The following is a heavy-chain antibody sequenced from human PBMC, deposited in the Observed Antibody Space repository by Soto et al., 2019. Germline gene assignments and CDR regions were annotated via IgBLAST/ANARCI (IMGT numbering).Heavy chain of an antibody. CDR1: GYTFTSYA. Sequence: ASVKVSCKASGYTFTSYAMHWVRQAPGQRLEWMGWINAGNGNTKYSQKFQGRVTITRDTSASTAYMELSSLRSEDTAVYYCARVGTTVTTFDYWGQGTLVTVSS. CDR3: ARVGTTVTTFDY. D-gene: IGHD4-17*01. CDR2: INAGNGNT. J-gene: IGHJ4*02. V-gene: IGHV1-3*01.